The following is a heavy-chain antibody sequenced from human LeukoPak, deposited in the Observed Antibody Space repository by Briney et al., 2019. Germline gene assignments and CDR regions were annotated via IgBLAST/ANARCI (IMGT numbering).Heavy chain of an antibody. CDR3: ARALVRGGKFDY. D-gene: IGHD3-10*01. J-gene: IGHJ4*02. V-gene: IGHV3-66*01. CDR2: IYSGGST. CDR1: GFTVSSNY. Sequence: GGSLRLSCSASGFTVSSNYMSWVRQAPGEGLEWVSVIYSGGSTYYADSVKGRFTISRDNSKNTLYLQMNSLRAEDTAVYYCARALVRGGKFDYWGQGALVTVSS.